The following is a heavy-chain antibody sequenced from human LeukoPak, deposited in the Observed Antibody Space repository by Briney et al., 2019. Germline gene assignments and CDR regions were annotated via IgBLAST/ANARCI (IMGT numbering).Heavy chain of an antibody. V-gene: IGHV3-48*01. CDR1: GFTFTNYN. CDR2: ISSSSTTM. CDR3: ARSFDS. Sequence: GGSLRLSCVASGFTFTNYNMNWVRQAPGKRLEWVSQISSSSTTMYYADSVKGRFTISRDNAKNSLYLQMSSLRGEDTAIYYCARSFDSWGQGTLVTVAS. J-gene: IGHJ5*01.